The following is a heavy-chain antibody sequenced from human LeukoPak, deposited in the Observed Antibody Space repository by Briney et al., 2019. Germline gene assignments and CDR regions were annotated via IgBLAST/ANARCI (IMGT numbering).Heavy chain of an antibody. J-gene: IGHJ4*02. V-gene: IGHV3-23*01. Sequence: QSGGSLRLSCAASGFTFSSYAMSWVRQAPGKGLEWVSAISGSGGSTYYADSVKGRFTISRDNSKNTLYLQMNSLRAEDTAVYYCAKGGIEAYSSLSVDHWGQGTLVTVSS. CDR3: AKGGIEAYSSLSVDH. D-gene: IGHD6-19*01. CDR1: GFTFSSYA. CDR2: ISGSGGST.